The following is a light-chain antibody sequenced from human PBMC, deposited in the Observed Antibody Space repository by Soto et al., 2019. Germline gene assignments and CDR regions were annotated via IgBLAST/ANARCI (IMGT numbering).Light chain of an antibody. CDR3: QSYDSSLSAFYV. Sequence: QSVLTQPPSVSGAPGQRVTISCTGSSSNIGAGYDVHWYQQLPGTAPKLLIYGNSNRPSWVPDRFSGSKSCTSASLAITGLQAEDEADYFCQSYDSSLSAFYVFGTGTKLTVL. V-gene: IGLV1-40*01. CDR2: GNS. CDR1: SSNIGAGYD. J-gene: IGLJ1*01.